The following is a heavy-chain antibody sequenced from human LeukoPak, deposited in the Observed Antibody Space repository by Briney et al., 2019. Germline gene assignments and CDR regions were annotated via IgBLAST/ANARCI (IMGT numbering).Heavy chain of an antibody. V-gene: IGHV3-7*03. Sequence: PGRSLRLSCAASGFTFSSYGMHWIRQAPGKGLEWVANINQDGTDKYYVDSVKGRFTFSRDNAQNSLYLQMSSLRVEDTAVYYCVTYSTGLYKGLEFWGQGTQVTVSS. CDR3: VTYSTGLYKGLEF. CDR1: GFTFSSYG. J-gene: IGHJ4*02. D-gene: IGHD2-8*02. CDR2: INQDGTDK.